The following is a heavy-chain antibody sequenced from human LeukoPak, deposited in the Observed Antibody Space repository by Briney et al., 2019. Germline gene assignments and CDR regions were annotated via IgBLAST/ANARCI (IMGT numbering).Heavy chain of an antibody. CDR2: IIPIFGTA. Sequence: SVKVSCKASGGTFISYAISWVRQAPGQGLEWMGGIIPIFGTANYAQKFQGRVTITADESTSTAYMELSSLRSEDTAVYYCARGSYYSNYEYIYYYGMDVWGQGTTVTVSS. D-gene: IGHD4-11*01. V-gene: IGHV1-69*13. CDR3: ARGSYYSNYEYIYYYGMDV. CDR1: GGTFISYA. J-gene: IGHJ6*02.